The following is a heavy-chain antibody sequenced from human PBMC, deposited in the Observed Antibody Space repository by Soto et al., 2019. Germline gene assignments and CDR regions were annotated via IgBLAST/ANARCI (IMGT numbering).Heavy chain of an antibody. D-gene: IGHD3-10*01. V-gene: IGHV3-30-3*01. CDR2: ISYDGSNK. CDR3: ARDQEPFYYGSGSYPLGDY. Sequence: GGSLRLSCAASGFTFSSYAMHWVRQAPGKGLEWVAVISYDGSNKYYADSVKGRFTISRDNSKNTLYLQMNSLRAEDTAVYYCARDQEPFYYGSGSYPLGDYWGQGTLVPSPQ. J-gene: IGHJ4*02. CDR1: GFTFSSYA.